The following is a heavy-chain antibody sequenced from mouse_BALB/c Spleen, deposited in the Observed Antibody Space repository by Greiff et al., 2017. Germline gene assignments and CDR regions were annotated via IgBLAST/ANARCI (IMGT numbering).Heavy chain of an antibody. V-gene: IGHV1-67*01. J-gene: IGHJ2*01. CDR2: ISTYYGNT. CDR3: ARWYYGSRAYFDY. D-gene: IGHD1-1*01. Sequence: VQLQQSGPELVRPGVSVKISCKGSGYTFTDYAMHWVKQSHAKSLEWIGVISTYYGNTNYNQKFKGKATMTVDKSSSTAYMELARLTSEDSAIYYCARWYYGSRAYFDYWGQGTTLTVSS. CDR1: GYTFTDYA.